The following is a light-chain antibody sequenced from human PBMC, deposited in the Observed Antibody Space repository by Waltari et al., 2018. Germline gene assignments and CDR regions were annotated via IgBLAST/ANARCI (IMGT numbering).Light chain of an antibody. V-gene: IGLV2-14*01. CDR3: ASYTSITTVV. CDR2: EVT. Sequence: QSALTQPASVSGSPGQSITISCSGTRSDVGAYNFVSWYQPHPGQAPKVLLDEVTNRPSWVSNRFSASESGNTASLTIAGLQAEDEADYYCASYTSITTVVFGGGTKLTVL. CDR1: RSDVGAYNF. J-gene: IGLJ2*01.